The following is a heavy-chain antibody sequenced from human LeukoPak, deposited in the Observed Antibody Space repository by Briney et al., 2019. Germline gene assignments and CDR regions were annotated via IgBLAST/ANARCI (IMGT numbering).Heavy chain of an antibody. Sequence: GGSLRLSCAAYGFTLSSHSMNWVRQAPGKGLEWVSSISSSSSYIHSADSVKGRFTISRDNAKNSLYLQMNSLRAEDTAVYYCARKTYYYDSGSYSKSYYFDYWGQGTLVTVSS. J-gene: IGHJ4*02. CDR2: ISSSSSYI. CDR1: GFTLSSHS. CDR3: ARKTYYYDSGSYSKSYYFDY. V-gene: IGHV3-21*06. D-gene: IGHD3-10*01.